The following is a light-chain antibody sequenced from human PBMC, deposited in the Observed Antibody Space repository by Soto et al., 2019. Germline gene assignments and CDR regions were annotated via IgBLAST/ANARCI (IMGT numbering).Light chain of an antibody. CDR3: QQRSNCPT. CDR1: QSVSSY. CDR2: DAS. Sequence: PGERATLSCRASQSVSSYLAWYQQKPGQAPRLLIYDASNRATGITARFSGSGSGTDFTLTISSLEPEDFAVYYWQQRSNCPTFCRRTKVDIK. V-gene: IGKV3-11*01. J-gene: IGKJ4*01.